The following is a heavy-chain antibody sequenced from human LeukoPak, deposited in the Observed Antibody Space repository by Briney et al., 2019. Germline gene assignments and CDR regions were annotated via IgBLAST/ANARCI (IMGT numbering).Heavy chain of an antibody. J-gene: IGHJ3*02. V-gene: IGHV4-34*01. CDR2: INHSGST. D-gene: IGHD2-15*01. Sequence: PSETLSHTCAVYGGSFSGYYWSWIRQPPGKGLKWIGEINHSGSTNYNPSLKSRVTISVDTSKNQFSLKLSSVTAADTAVYYCARAALGYCSGGSCRNDAFDIWGQGTMVTVSS. CDR1: GGSFSGYY. CDR3: ARAALGYCSGGSCRNDAFDI.